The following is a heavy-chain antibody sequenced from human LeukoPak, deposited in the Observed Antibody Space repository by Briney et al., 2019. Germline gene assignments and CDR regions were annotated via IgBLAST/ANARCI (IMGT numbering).Heavy chain of an antibody. V-gene: IGHV4-34*01. CDR2: INHSGST. D-gene: IGHD1-26*01. CDR1: GGSFSGHY. Sequence: SETLSLTCAVYGGSFSGHYWSWIRQPPGKGLEWIGEINHSGSTNYNPSLKSRVTISVDTSKSQFSLKLSSVTAADTAVYYCATVGASPAYHFDYWGQGTLVTVSS. J-gene: IGHJ4*02. CDR3: ATVGASPAYHFDY.